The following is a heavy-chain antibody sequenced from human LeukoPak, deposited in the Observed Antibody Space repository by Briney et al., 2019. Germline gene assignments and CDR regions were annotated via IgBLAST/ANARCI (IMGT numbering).Heavy chain of an antibody. Sequence: SETLSLTRTVSGGSISSSSYYWGWIRQPPGKGLEWIGSIYYSGSTYYNPSLKSRVTISVDTSKNQFSLKLSSVTAADTAVYYCARIPAAMSIDYWGQGTLVTVSS. CDR3: ARIPAAMSIDY. CDR1: GGSISSSSYY. J-gene: IGHJ4*02. CDR2: IYYSGST. V-gene: IGHV4-39*01. D-gene: IGHD2-2*01.